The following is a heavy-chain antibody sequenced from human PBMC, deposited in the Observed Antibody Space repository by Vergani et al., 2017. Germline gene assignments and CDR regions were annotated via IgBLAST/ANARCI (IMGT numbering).Heavy chain of an antibody. CDR2: INPNSGGT. CDR1: GYTFTGYY. CDR3: AREPPREQQLVREDY. Sequence: QVQLVQSGAEVKKPGASVKVSCKASGYTFTGYYMHWVRQAPGQGLEWMGWINPNSGGTNYAQKFHGRVTMTRDTSISTAYMELRSLRSEDTAVYYCAREPPREQQLVREDYWGQGTLVTVSS. D-gene: IGHD6-13*01. J-gene: IGHJ4*02. V-gene: IGHV1-2*02.